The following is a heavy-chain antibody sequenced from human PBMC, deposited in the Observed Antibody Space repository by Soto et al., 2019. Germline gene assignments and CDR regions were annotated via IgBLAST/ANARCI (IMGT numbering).Heavy chain of an antibody. CDR1: GYTFIDYC. V-gene: IGHV1-2*02. CDR3: ARDRKGRKGTFLDSSGIDY. D-gene: IGHD6-25*01. J-gene: IGHJ4*02. Sequence: QVQLVQSGAEVQKPGASVKVSCKASGYTFIDYCMHRVRQAPGQGLEWMGWINPNSGGTNYAQKFQGRVTMAMDTSISTAYMELSRLGSDDTAVYYCARDRKGRKGTFLDSSGIDYWGQGTLVTVSS. CDR2: INPNSGGT.